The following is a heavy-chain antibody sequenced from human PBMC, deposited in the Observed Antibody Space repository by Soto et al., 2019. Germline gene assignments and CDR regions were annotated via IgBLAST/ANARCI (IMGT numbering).Heavy chain of an antibody. Sequence: DVQLVESGGGLVQPGGSLRLSCSASGFTFRTYAMHWVRQAPGKRLEYVSAITKSGDDTYYADSVKGRFTISRDNSKNKVYLPMGSPRAEGTGGYFLGARPLGDGCNGAFDYWGPGILVTVSS. CDR2: ITKSGDDT. V-gene: IGHV3-64D*06. CDR3: GARPLGDGCNGAFDY. CDR1: GFTFRTYA. J-gene: IGHJ4*02. D-gene: IGHD2-21*01.